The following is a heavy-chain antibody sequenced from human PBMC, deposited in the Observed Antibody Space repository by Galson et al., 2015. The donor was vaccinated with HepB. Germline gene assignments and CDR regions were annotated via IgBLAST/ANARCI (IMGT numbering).Heavy chain of an antibody. CDR2: IKGDGTYT. CDR1: GFSFNSHW. V-gene: IGHV3-74*01. J-gene: IGHJ5*02. CDR3: IRGHPANFAP. Sequence: SLRLSCAASGFSFNSHWMDWVRQAPGKGLMWLSSIKGDGTYTNYADSVKGRFTISRDNSKNTLYLQMNSLRDEDTAVYYCIRGHPANFAPWGRGILVTVSS.